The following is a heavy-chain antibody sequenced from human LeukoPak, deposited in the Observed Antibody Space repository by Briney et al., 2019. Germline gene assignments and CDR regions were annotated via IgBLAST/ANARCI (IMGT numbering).Heavy chain of an antibody. CDR3: ARGPRDFYFDY. J-gene: IGHJ4*02. CDR1: GYTFTGYY. CDR2: INPSGGST. Sequence: ASVKVSCKASGYTFTGYYMHWVRQAPGQGLEWMGIINPSGGSTSYAQKFQGRVTMTRDMSTSTVYMELSSLRSEDTAVYYCARGPRDFYFDYWGRGTLVTVSS. V-gene: IGHV1-46*01. D-gene: IGHD3/OR15-3a*01.